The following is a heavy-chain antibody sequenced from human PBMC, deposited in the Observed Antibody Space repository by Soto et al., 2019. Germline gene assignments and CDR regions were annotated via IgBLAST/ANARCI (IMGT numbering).Heavy chain of an antibody. V-gene: IGHV5-10-1*01. CDR3: ARHGEGYCSGGSCYSFYYYGMDV. Sequence: GESLKISCKGSGYSFTSYWISWVRQMPGKGLEWMGRIDPSDSYTNYSPSFQGHVTISADKSISTAYLQWSSLKASDTAMYYCARHGEGYCSGGSCYSFYYYGMDVWGQGITVTVSS. CDR1: GYSFTSYW. CDR2: IDPSDSYT. J-gene: IGHJ6*02. D-gene: IGHD2-15*01.